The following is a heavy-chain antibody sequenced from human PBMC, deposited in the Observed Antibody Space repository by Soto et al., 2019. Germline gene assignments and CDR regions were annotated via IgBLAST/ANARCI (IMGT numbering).Heavy chain of an antibody. Sequence: GESLKISCAASGFTFSSYWMSWVRQAPGKGLEWVANIKQDGSEKYYVDSVKGRLTISRDKAKNSLYLQMNSLRAEDTAVYYCARDSDTGYDYIWGSYRYYGYFDYWGQGTLVTVSS. D-gene: IGHD3-16*02. CDR3: ARDSDTGYDYIWGSYRYYGYFDY. V-gene: IGHV3-7*01. CDR2: IKQDGSEK. J-gene: IGHJ4*02. CDR1: GFTFSSYW.